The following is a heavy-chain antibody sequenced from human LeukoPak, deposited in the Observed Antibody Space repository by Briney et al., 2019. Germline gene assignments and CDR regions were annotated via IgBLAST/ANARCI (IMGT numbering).Heavy chain of an antibody. CDR2: IYYSGST. D-gene: IGHD3-22*01. CDR1: GGSISSSSYY. J-gene: IGHJ5*02. Sequence: SETLSLTCTVSGGSISSSSYYWGWIRQPPGKGLEWIGSIYYSGSTYYNPSLKSRVTISVDTSKNQFSLKLSPVTAGDTAVYYCARLGDIWLNYDSSGYPFDPWGQGTLVTVSS. V-gene: IGHV4-39*01. CDR3: ARLGDIWLNYDSSGYPFDP.